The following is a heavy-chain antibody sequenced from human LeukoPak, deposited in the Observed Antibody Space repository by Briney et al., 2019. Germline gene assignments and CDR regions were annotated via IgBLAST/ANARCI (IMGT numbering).Heavy chain of an antibody. J-gene: IGHJ5*02. CDR1: GTSFTHYY. Sequence: NPSETLSLTCNVSGTSFTHYYWSWIRQTPEKGLEWIGQINHSGDTSYNPSLRSRVTLSVDSSKNQFSLKVTSVTAADTGVYYCARGPGTVGPSPWGQGTLVTVSS. CDR3: ARGPGTVGPSP. D-gene: IGHD1/OR15-1a*01. V-gene: IGHV4-34*01. CDR2: INHSGDT.